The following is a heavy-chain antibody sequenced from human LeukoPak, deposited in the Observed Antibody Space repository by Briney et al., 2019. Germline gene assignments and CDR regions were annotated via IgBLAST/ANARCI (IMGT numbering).Heavy chain of an antibody. CDR1: GFIFSGYH. Sequence: GGSLRLSCAASGFIFSGYHMNWVRQAPGKGLEWVSSISSSSSSIYYAGSMKGRFTISRDNTQKSLYLQMNSLRAEDTAVYYCAREGATAGSGYHFDYWGQGSLVTVSS. V-gene: IGHV3-21*01. CDR2: ISSSSSSI. CDR3: AREGATAGSGYHFDY. D-gene: IGHD6-13*01. J-gene: IGHJ4*02.